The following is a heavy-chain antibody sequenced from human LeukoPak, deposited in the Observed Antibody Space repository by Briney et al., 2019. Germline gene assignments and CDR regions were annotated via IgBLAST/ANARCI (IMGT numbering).Heavy chain of an antibody. D-gene: IGHD5-12*01. CDR2: ISYDGSNK. V-gene: IGHV3-30*18. CDR3: AKDWESIAATGYFDY. J-gene: IGHJ4*02. CDR1: GFTFSSYG. Sequence: GGSLRLSCAASGFTFSSYGMHWVRQAPGKGLEWVAVISYDGSNKYYADSVKGRFTISRDNSKNTLYLQMNSLRAEDTAVYYCAKDWESIAATGYFDYWGQGTLVTVSS.